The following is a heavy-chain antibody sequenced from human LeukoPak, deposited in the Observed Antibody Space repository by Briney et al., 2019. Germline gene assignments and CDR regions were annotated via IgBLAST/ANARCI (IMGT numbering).Heavy chain of an antibody. Sequence: PSETLSLTCTASGGSISSYYWSWIRQPPGKRLEWIGYIYYSGSTSYNPSLKSPVTISVDTSKIQISLELSSGTAADTAVYYCARDLGVMVRAFDIWGQGTMVTVSS. V-gene: IGHV4-59*01. D-gene: IGHD5-18*01. J-gene: IGHJ3*02. CDR2: IYYSGST. CDR3: ARDLGVMVRAFDI. CDR1: GGSISSYY.